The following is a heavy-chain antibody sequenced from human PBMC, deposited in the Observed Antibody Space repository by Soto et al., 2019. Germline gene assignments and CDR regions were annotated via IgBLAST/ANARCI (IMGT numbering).Heavy chain of an antibody. J-gene: IGHJ6*02. V-gene: IGHV3-48*03. CDR1: GFTFSSYE. Sequence: EVQLVESGGGLVQPGGSLRLSCAASGFTFSSYEMNWVRQAPGKGLEWVSYISSSGSTIYYADSVKGRFTISRDNAKNSLYLQMNSLRAEDTAVYYCARDYCSGGSCYLKSPYYYYGMDVWGQGTTVTVSS. D-gene: IGHD2-15*01. CDR3: ARDYCSGGSCYLKSPYYYYGMDV. CDR2: ISSSGSTI.